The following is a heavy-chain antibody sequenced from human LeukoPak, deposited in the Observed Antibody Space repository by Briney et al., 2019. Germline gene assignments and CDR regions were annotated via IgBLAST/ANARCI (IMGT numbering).Heavy chain of an antibody. CDR1: GFTFSNSW. CDR3: MTNCGGDC. J-gene: IGHJ4*02. CDR2: IKGDGDQK. Sequence: GGSLRLSCAASGFTFSNSWMNWVRQAPGKGLEWLANIKGDGDQKNYMDSVKGRFVISRDNAKNLLYLQMNSLKAEDTAVYYCMTNCGGDCWGQGTLVTVSS. D-gene: IGHD2-8*01. V-gene: IGHV3-7*01.